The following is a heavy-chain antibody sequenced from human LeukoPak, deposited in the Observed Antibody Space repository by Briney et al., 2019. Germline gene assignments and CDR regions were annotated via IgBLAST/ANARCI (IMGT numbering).Heavy chain of an antibody. CDR2: INPDSGGT. Sequence: ASVKVSCKASGYTFIGYYMYWVRQAPGQGLEWMGWINPDSGGTNYAQKFQGRVTMTEDTSTDTAYMELSSLRSEDTAVYYCATEVGLELRMDYWGQGTLVTVSS. V-gene: IGHV1-2*02. J-gene: IGHJ4*02. D-gene: IGHD1-7*01. CDR1: GYTFIGYY. CDR3: ATEVGLELRMDY.